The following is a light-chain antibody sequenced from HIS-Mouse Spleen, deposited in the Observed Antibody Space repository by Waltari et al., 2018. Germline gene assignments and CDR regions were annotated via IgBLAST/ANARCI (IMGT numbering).Light chain of an antibody. J-gene: IGLJ2*01. CDR1: NIGSKS. CDR3: QVWDSSSDHVV. Sequence: SYVLTQPPSVSVAPGKTARITCGGNNIGSKSVHWYQQKRGQAPVLVVYDESDRPAGSPGRFSGSNSGNTATLTISRVEAGDEADYYWQVWDSSSDHVVFGGGTKLTVL. V-gene: IGLV3-21*03. CDR2: DES.